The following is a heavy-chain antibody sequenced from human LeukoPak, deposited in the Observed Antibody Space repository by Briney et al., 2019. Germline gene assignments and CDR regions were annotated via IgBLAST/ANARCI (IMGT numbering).Heavy chain of an antibody. D-gene: IGHD3-16*01. Sequence: SETLSLTCAVYGGSFSGYYWSWIRQPPGKGLEWIGEINHSGSTNYNPSLKGRVTISVDTSKNQFSLKLSSVTAADTAVYYCARVRGGIRYFDLWGRGTLVTVSS. CDR1: GGSFSGYY. CDR2: INHSGST. CDR3: ARVRGGIRYFDL. V-gene: IGHV4-34*01. J-gene: IGHJ2*01.